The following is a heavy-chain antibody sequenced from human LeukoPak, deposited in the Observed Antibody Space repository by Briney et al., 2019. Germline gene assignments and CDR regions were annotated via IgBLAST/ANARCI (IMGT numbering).Heavy chain of an antibody. CDR1: GFIFTNYF. Sequence: GGSLRLSCAASGFIFTNYFMSWVRQAPGKGLEWVASMKHDGSEKYYVDSVRGRFTISRDNTMNSLYLQMSSLRAEDTAVYYCATDRGWRTSGYYLYYFEYWGQGTLVTYSS. J-gene: IGHJ4*02. CDR2: MKHDGSEK. CDR3: ATDRGWRTSGYYLYYFEY. V-gene: IGHV3-7*01. D-gene: IGHD3-3*01.